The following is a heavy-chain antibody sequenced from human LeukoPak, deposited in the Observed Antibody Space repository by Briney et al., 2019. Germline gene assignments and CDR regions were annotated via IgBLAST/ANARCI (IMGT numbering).Heavy chain of an antibody. J-gene: IGHJ4*02. D-gene: IGHD3-22*01. Sequence: GGSLRLSCAASGFTFSGSAMHWVRQASGKGLEWVGRIRSKANSYATAYAASVRGRFTISRDDSKNTAYLQMNSLKTEDTAVYYCTRQSMINFDYWGQGTLVTVSS. V-gene: IGHV3-73*01. CDR3: TRQSMINFDY. CDR1: GFTFSGSA. CDR2: IRSKANSYAT.